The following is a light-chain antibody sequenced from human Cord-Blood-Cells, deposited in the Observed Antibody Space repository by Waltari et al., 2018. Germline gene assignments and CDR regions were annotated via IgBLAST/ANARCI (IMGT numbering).Light chain of an antibody. V-gene: IGKV3-11*01. CDR3: QQRSNWPPLT. CDR2: DAS. J-gene: IGKJ4*01. CDR1: QRVSSY. Sequence: EIVLKQSPATLSLSPGARATLSCMASQRVSSYLACYQQKPGQAPRLLIYDASNRATGIPARFSGSGSGTDFTLTISSLEPEDFAVYYCQQRSNWPPLTFGGGTKVEIK.